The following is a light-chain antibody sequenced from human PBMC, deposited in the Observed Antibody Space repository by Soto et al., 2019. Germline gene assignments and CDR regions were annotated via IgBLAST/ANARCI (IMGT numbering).Light chain of an antibody. Sequence: EVVLTQSPVTLSLSPGERATLSCRASQSFRGLLAWYQQKPGQAPRLLIYDAYNRATGIPPRFSGSGSGTDFTLTISSLQPEDFATYYCQQSYSTPQPFGQGTKV. CDR2: DAY. J-gene: IGKJ1*01. V-gene: IGKV3-11*01. CDR1: QSFRGL. CDR3: QQSYSTPQP.